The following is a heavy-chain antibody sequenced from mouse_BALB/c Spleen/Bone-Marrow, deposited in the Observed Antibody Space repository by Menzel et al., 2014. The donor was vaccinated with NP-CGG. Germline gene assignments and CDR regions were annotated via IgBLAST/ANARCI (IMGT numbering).Heavy chain of an antibody. J-gene: IGHJ2*01. Sequence: VQLKESRTVLARPGASVKMSCEASGYSFTSYWMHWVKQRPGQGLEWIGAIYPGNSDTSYNQKFKGKAKLTAVTSATTAYMELSSLTNEDSAVYFCTRKVYYGNPLDYWGQGTTLTVSS. CDR2: IYPGNSDT. CDR3: TRKVYYGNPLDY. D-gene: IGHD2-1*01. CDR1: GYSFTSYW. V-gene: IGHV1-5*01.